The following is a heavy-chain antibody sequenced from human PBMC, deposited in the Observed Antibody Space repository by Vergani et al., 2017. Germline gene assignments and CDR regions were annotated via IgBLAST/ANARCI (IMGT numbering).Heavy chain of an antibody. Sequence: EVQLVESGGGVVKPGGSLTISCATSGFDFTNSAMSWIRQAPGRGLQWVSSITRGRKSIYYADTVKGRFTITRDDVKKSLILRINNLKVDDTAIYYSALTWCPIAMFRHYEQGGQGTLVTVSS. J-gene: IGHJ4*02. D-gene: IGHD5-18*01. CDR2: ITRGRKSI. V-gene: IGHV3-21*01. CDR1: GFDFTNSA. CDR3: ALTWCPIAMFRHYEQ.